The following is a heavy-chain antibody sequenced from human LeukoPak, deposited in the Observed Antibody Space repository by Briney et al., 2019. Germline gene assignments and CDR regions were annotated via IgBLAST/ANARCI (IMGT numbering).Heavy chain of an antibody. CDR2: FDPEDGET. V-gene: IGHV1-24*01. D-gene: IGHD3-9*01. J-gene: IGHJ4*02. CDR1: GYTLTELS. CDR3: ATVNYDILTGSGTFDY. Sequence: ASVKVSCKVFGYTLTELSMHWVRQAPGKGLEWMGGFDPEDGETIYAQKFQGRVTMTEDTSTDTAYMELSSLRSEDTAVYYCATVNYDILTGSGTFDYWGQGTLVTVSS.